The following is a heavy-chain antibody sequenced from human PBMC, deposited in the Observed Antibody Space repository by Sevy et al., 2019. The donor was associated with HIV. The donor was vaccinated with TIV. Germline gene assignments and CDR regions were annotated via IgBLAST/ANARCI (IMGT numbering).Heavy chain of an antibody. J-gene: IGHJ4*02. CDR1: GFTXAXYX. CDR2: FSFGCGRI. CDR3: AXEGCTXXXXY. V-gene: IGHV3-23*01. Sequence: GGSLRLSCAASGFTXAXYXMSWVRQAPGKGLEWVSTFSFGCGRINYADSVKGRFTISRDDSKNTLFLQMNSLRAEDTATYFCAXEGCTXXXXYWGQGTLVTVSS. D-gene: IGHD2-8*01.